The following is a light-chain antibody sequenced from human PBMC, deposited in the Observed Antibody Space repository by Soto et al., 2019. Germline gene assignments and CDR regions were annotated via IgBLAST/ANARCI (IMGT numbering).Light chain of an antibody. CDR3: AAWDDNLNAYV. J-gene: IGLJ1*01. CDR1: TSNIGTFY. CDR2: LGD. Sequence: QSVLTQPPSASSTPGQTVTISCSGSTSNIGTFYVYWYQHLPGTAPKLLIYLGDQRASGVSDRFSGPKSGTSASLAINGLRPDDEADYYCAAWDDNLNAYVFGSGTKLTVL. V-gene: IGLV1-47*02.